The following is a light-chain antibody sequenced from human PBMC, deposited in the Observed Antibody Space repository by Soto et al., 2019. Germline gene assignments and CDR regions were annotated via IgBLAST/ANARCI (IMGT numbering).Light chain of an antibody. CDR3: QQAHSFPYT. CDR2: SAS. Sequence: DIQMTQSPSSVSASVGDRVTITCRARQGISTWLAWFQQKPGKAPKLLIYSASTLQSGVPSRFSGSGSGTDFTLTITSLRPEAFANYYCQQAHSFPYTVGQGTKLEI. CDR1: QGISTW. V-gene: IGKV1D-12*01. J-gene: IGKJ2*01.